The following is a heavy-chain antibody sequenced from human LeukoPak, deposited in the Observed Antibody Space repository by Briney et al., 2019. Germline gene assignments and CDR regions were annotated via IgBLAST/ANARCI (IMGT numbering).Heavy chain of an antibody. CDR2: ISSSGST. V-gene: IGHV4-61*02. Sequence: SQTLSLTCTVSGDSISSGDYYWSWIRQPAGKGLEWIGRISSSGSTNYNPSLKSRVTISVDTSKNQFSLKLSSVTAADTAVYYCARGLKPPNYDILTGYSYYYMDVWGKGTTVTISS. CDR1: GDSISSGDYY. CDR3: ARGLKPPNYDILTGYSYYYMDV. D-gene: IGHD3-9*01. J-gene: IGHJ6*03.